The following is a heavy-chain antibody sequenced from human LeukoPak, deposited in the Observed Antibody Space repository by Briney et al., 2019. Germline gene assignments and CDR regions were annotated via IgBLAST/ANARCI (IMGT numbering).Heavy chain of an antibody. D-gene: IGHD3-10*01. Sequence: SQTLPLTCVISGDSVSSNSAAWNWIRQSPSRGLEWLGRTYYRSKWHSYYAPSVKSRITINPDTSKNQFSLQLKSVTPEDTAVYYCARMVGLVSDFWGQGTLVAVSS. V-gene: IGHV6-1*01. CDR2: TYYRSKWHS. CDR3: ARMVGLVSDF. J-gene: IGHJ4*02. CDR1: GDSVSSNSAA.